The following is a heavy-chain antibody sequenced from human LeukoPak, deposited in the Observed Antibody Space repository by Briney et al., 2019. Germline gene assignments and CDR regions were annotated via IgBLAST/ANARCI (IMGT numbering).Heavy chain of an antibody. D-gene: IGHD2-2*03. CDR1: GFTFTTYG. J-gene: IGHJ4*02. Sequence: GGSLRLSCSAAGFTFTTYGMNWVRQAPGKGLEWVSGIGGSGTRTYYADSVKGRFTISRDNSKNTLYLQMNSLRDEDTAVYYCAKDSHWILFDDWGQGTLVTVSS. CDR3: AKDSHWILFDD. V-gene: IGHV3-23*01. CDR2: IGGSGTRT.